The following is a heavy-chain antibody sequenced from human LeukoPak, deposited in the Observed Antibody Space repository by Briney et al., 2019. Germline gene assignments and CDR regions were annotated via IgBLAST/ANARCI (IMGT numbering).Heavy chain of an antibody. CDR2: IYSTGSI. V-gene: IGHV4-59*08. D-gene: IGHD1-1*01. CDR1: GGSFSNYY. Sequence: PSEPLSLTCTLSGGSFSNYYWTWIRQPPGKGLEWLRHIYSTGSINYNPSIESRVTITINTSKNTFPLKLSSVTAADTAVYFCGRWNLDLAYDIWGQGTMVTVSS. J-gene: IGHJ3*02. CDR3: GRWNLDLAYDI.